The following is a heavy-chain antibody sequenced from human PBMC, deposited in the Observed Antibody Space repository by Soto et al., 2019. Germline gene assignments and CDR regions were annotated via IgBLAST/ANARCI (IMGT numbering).Heavy chain of an antibody. D-gene: IGHD6-13*01. Sequence: TSETLSLICTVYGGSFSGYYWSWIRQPTGKWLEWIGEINHSGSTNYNPFLKSRVTISVEPSKNQFYLKLTSVTAADTAVYYCARGGGHSSSWYRVYGMDVWGQGTTVTVSS. J-gene: IGHJ6*02. CDR3: ARGGGHSSSWYRVYGMDV. V-gene: IGHV4-34*01. CDR2: INHSGST. CDR1: GGSFSGYY.